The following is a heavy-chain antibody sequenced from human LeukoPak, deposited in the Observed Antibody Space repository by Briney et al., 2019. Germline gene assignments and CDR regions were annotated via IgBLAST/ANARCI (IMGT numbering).Heavy chain of an antibody. J-gene: IGHJ5*02. V-gene: IGHV4-59*01. CDR1: GGSISSYY. CDR3: ARPRYSGSYYWFDP. D-gene: IGHD1-26*01. Sequence: PSETLSLTCTVSGGSISSYYWSWIRQPPGKGLEWIGYIYYSGSTNYNPSLKSRVTISVDTSKNQFSLKLSSVTAADTAVYYCARPRYSGSYYWFDPWGQGTLVTVSS. CDR2: IYYSGST.